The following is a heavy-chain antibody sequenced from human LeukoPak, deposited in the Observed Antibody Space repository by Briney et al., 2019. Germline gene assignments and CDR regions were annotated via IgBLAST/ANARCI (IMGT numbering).Heavy chain of an antibody. CDR1: GGSISSSSYY. J-gene: IGHJ4*02. CDR2: IYYSGST. CDR3: ASALGELSFVFYY. D-gene: IGHD3-16*02. Sequence: SETLSLTCTVSGGSISSSSYYWGWIRQPPGKGLEWIGSIYYSGSTYYNPSLKSRVTISVDTSKNQFSLKLSSVTAADTAVYYCASALGELSFVFYYWGQGTLVTVSS. V-gene: IGHV4-39*01.